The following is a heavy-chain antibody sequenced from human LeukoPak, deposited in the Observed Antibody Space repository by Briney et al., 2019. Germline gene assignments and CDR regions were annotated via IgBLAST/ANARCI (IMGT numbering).Heavy chain of an antibody. Sequence: PGGSLRLSCTASGFTFGDYAMSWVRQAPGKGLEWVGFIRSKAYGGTTEYAASVKGRFTISRDDSKSIAYLQMNSLKTEDTAVYYCTRIAAAGTGSDYWGQGTLVTVSS. V-gene: IGHV3-49*04. J-gene: IGHJ4*02. D-gene: IGHD6-13*01. CDR2: IRSKAYGGTT. CDR1: GFTFGDYA. CDR3: TRIAAAGTGSDY.